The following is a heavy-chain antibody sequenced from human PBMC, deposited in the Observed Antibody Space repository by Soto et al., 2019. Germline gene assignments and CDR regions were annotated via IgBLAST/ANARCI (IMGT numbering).Heavy chain of an antibody. CDR2: LTASGLNT. Sequence: EVQLLESGGGLVQPGGSLRPSCSASGLNFGSYGMSWVRQAPGKGLAWVSCLTASGLNTYYTDSVTGRFTISRDSPRITVYLQMSGLRVEETAVIHRAKELGKAKEVWGQGTTVTVSS. CDR3: AKELGKAKEV. D-gene: IGHD5-12*01. CDR1: GLNFGSYG. J-gene: IGHJ6*02. V-gene: IGHV3-23*01.